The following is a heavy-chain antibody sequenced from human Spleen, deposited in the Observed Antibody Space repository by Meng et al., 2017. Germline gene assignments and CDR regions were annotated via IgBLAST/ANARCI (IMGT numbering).Heavy chain of an antibody. V-gene: IGHV3-74*02. CDR1: GFTFSRYG. Sequence: EVQLLESGGGWVQPGGSLRLACAPSGFTFSRYGMHWVRQVPGQGLVWVSRINPDGSSTSYADSVKGRFTISRDKAKNTLYLQMTSLRAEDTAVYYCAKNVYSWAQDYWGQGTLVTVSS. CDR3: AKNVYSWAQDY. J-gene: IGHJ4*02. D-gene: IGHD3-16*01. CDR2: INPDGSST.